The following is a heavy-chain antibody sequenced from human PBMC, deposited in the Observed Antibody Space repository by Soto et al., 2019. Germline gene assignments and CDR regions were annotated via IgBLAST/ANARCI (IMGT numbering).Heavy chain of an antibody. CDR2: ISAYNGNT. CDR1: GYTFTSYG. CDR3: ARAVLRYFDMDV. J-gene: IGHJ6*02. Sequence: ASVKISCKASGYTFTSYGISWVRQAPGQGLEWMGWISAYNGNTNYAQKLQGRVTMTTDTSTSTAYMELRSLRSDDTAVYYCARAVLRYFDMDVWGQGTTVTVSS. D-gene: IGHD3-9*01. V-gene: IGHV1-18*04.